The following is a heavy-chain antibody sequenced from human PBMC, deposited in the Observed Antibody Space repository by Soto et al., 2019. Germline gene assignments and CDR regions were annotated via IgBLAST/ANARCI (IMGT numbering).Heavy chain of an antibody. D-gene: IGHD3-16*01. CDR1: GGSISSGGYY. J-gene: IGHJ4*02. V-gene: IGHV4-31*03. Sequence: SETRSLTCTVSGGSISSGGYYGIWIRQHPGKGLEWIGYIYYSGSTYYNPSLKSRVTISVDTSKNQFSLKLSSVTAADTAVYYCATGADFEGGYYFDYWGQGTLVTVSS. CDR2: IYYSGST. CDR3: ATGADFEGGYYFDY.